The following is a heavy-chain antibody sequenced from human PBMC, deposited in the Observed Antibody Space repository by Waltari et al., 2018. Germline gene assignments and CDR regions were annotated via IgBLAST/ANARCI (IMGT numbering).Heavy chain of an antibody. J-gene: IGHJ4*02. V-gene: IGHV3-23*01. CDR2: ISGSCGST. Sequence: EVQLLESGGGLVQPGGSLRLSCAASGFTFSSYAMSWFRQAPGKGLECVSAISGSCGSTYYADSVKGRFTISRDNSKNTLYLQMNSLRAEDTAVYYCAKDWGSSSSFDYWGQGTLVTVSS. CDR3: AKDWGSSSSFDY. CDR1: GFTFSSYA. D-gene: IGHD6-13*01.